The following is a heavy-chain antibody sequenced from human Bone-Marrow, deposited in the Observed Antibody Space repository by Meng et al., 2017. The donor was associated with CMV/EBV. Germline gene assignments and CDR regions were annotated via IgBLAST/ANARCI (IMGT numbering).Heavy chain of an antibody. CDR3: ARAKGDYDFWSGYLSAPDY. Sequence: GESLKISCAASGFTFSSYEMNWVRQAPGKGLEWVSYISSSGSTIYYADSVKGRFTISRDNAKNSLYLQMNSLRAEDTAVYYCARAKGDYDFWSGYLSAPDYWGQGTLVTVSS. CDR1: GFTFSSYE. J-gene: IGHJ4*02. CDR2: ISSSGSTI. D-gene: IGHD3-3*01. V-gene: IGHV3-48*03.